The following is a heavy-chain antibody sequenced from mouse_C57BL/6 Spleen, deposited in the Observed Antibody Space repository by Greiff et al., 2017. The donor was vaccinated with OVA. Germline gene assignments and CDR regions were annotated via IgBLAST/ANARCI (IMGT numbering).Heavy chain of an antibody. CDR3: ARVAGFNYAMDY. J-gene: IGHJ4*01. V-gene: IGHV1-82*01. Sequence: QVQLQQSGPELVKPGASVKISCKASGYAFSSSWMNWVKQRPGKGLEWIGRIYPGDGDTNYNGKFKGKATLTADKSSSTAYMQLSSLTSEDSAVYFCARVAGFNYAMDYWGQGTSVTVSS. CDR1: GYAFSSSW. CDR2: IYPGDGDT.